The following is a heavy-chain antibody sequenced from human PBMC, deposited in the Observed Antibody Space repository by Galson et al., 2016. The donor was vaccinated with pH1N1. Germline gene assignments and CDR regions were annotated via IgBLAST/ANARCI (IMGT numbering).Heavy chain of an antibody. V-gene: IGHV3-7*01. Sequence: SLRLSCAASGFTFSSYWMSWVRQAPGKGLEWVANIKQDGSENYYVDSVKGRFTISRDNAKKSLYLQMNSLRAEDTAVYLCVGPLGNPPGYWGQGTLVTVSS. CDR2: IKQDGSEN. J-gene: IGHJ4*02. CDR1: GFTFSSYW. D-gene: IGHD1-14*01. CDR3: VGPLGNPPGY.